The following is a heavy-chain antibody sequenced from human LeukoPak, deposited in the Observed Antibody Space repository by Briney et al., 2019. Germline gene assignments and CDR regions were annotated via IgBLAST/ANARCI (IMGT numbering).Heavy chain of an antibody. V-gene: IGHV3-30-3*01. CDR3: VMRERFVSSGWYDLDY. CDR2: ISYHGSNK. D-gene: IGHD6-19*01. Sequence: GGSLRLSCAASGFTFGSYAMHWVRQAPGKGLEWVAVISYHGSNKYYADSVKGRFTISRDNSKNTLYLQMNSLRAGDTAVYYCVMRERFVSSGWYDLDYWGQGTLVTVSS. CDR1: GFTFGSYA. J-gene: IGHJ4*02.